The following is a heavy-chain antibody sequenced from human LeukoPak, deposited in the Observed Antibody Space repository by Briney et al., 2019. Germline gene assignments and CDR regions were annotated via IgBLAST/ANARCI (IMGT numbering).Heavy chain of an antibody. J-gene: IGHJ4*02. CDR2: FEPEDGET. Sequence: ASLKVSCKVSGYTLTELSMHWVRQAPGKGLEWMGGFEPEDGETIYAQKFQGRVTMTEDTSTDTAYMKLSSLRSEDTAVYYCATYRWGEIVVVTFDYWGQGTLVTVSS. V-gene: IGHV1-24*01. D-gene: IGHD2-15*01. CDR3: ATYRWGEIVVVTFDY. CDR1: GYTLTELS.